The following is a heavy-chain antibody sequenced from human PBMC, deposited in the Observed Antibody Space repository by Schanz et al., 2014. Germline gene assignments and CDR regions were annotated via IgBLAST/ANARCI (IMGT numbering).Heavy chain of an antibody. CDR2: ISSTSTYL. CDR1: GFTFSTYA. J-gene: IGHJ4*02. D-gene: IGHD3-16*01. CDR3: ARGTPFLCDY. Sequence: EVQLVESGGDVVQPGGSLRLSCAASGFTFSTYAMTWVRQAPGKGLEWVSSISSTSTYLYYADSVKGRFTISRDSARNSLYLQMSSLRAEDTAVYYCARGTPFLCDYWGQGTLVTVSS. V-gene: IGHV3-21*01.